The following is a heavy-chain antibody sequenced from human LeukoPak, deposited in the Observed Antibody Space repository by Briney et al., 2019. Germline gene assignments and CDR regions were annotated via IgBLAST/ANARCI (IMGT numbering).Heavy chain of an antibody. J-gene: IGHJ6*03. CDR1: GFTFGDYA. D-gene: IGHD3-22*01. CDR3: TRAFSSNYYDSSGYLHYYYYYMDV. V-gene: IGHV3-49*03. Sequence: GGSLRLSCTASGFTFGDYAMSWFRQAPGKGLEWVGFIRSKAYGGTTEYAASVKGRFTISRDDSKSIAYLQMNSLKTEDTAVYYCTRAFSSNYYDSSGYLHYYYYYMDVWGKGTTVTVS. CDR2: IRSKAYGGTT.